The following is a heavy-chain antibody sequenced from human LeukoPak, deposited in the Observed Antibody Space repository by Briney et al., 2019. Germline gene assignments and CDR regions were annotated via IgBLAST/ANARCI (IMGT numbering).Heavy chain of an antibody. V-gene: IGHV3-7*01. Sequence: PGGSLRLSCAASGFTFSSYSMNWVRQAPGKGPEWVANIKQDGGEKYYVDSVKGRFTISRDNAKNSLYLQMNSLRVEDTAVYYCAREDHSNYNYWGQGTLVIVSS. CDR2: IKQDGGEK. D-gene: IGHD4-11*01. J-gene: IGHJ4*02. CDR3: AREDHSNYNY. CDR1: GFTFSSYS.